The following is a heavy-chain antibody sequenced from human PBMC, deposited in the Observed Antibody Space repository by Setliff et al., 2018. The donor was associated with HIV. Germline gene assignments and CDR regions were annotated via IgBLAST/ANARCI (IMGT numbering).Heavy chain of an antibody. CDR3: AREDSSWYGSLDY. Sequence: GSLSLSCAASGFTFSRYCMNWVRQAPGKGLEWVSSISSSSSYIYYADAVKGRFTITRDNAKNTLSLQMNSLRAEDMSVYYCAREDSSWYGSLDYWGQGTLVTVSS. CDR1: GFTFSRYC. J-gene: IGHJ4*02. V-gene: IGHV3-21*04. D-gene: IGHD6-13*01. CDR2: ISSSSSYI.